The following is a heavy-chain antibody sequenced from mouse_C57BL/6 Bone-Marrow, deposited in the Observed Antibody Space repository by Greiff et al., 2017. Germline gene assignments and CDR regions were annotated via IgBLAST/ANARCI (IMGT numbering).Heavy chain of an antibody. CDR3: ARNGIYYDYDGYYFDY. CDR2: IYPGDGDT. Sequence: QVQLQQSGPELVKPGASVKISCKASGYAFSSSWMNWVKQRPGKGLEWIGRIYPGDGDTNYNGKFKGKATLTADKSSSTAYMQLSSLTSEDSAVYFCARNGIYYDYDGYYFDYWGQGTTLTVSS. J-gene: IGHJ2*01. CDR1: GYAFSSSW. D-gene: IGHD2-4*01. V-gene: IGHV1-82*01.